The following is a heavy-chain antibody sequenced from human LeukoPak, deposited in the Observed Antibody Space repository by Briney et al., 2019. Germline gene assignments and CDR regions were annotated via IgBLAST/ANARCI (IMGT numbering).Heavy chain of an antibody. J-gene: IGHJ4*02. V-gene: IGHV1-69*13. CDR2: IIPIFGTA. Sequence: ASVKVSCKASGYTFTSYYMHWVRQAPGQGLEWMGGIIPIFGTANYAQKFQGRVTITADESTSTAYMELSSLRSEDTAVYYCASVGQLWSFDYWGQGTLVTVSS. CDR3: ASVGQLWSFDY. CDR1: GYTFTSYY. D-gene: IGHD5-18*01.